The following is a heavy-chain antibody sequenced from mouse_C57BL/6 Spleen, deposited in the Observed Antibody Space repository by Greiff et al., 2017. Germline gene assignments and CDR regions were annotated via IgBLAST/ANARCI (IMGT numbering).Heavy chain of an antibody. CDR1: GYTFTSYW. CDR2: IYPSDSET. Sequence: QVQLQQPGAELVRPGSSVKLSCKASGYTFTSYWMDWVKQRPGQGLEWIGNIYPSDSETHYNQKFKDKATLTVDKSSSTAYMQLSSLTSEDSAVYYCARLIYYYGSSIDYWGQGTTLTVSS. CDR3: ARLIYYYGSSIDY. J-gene: IGHJ2*01. V-gene: IGHV1-61*01. D-gene: IGHD1-1*01.